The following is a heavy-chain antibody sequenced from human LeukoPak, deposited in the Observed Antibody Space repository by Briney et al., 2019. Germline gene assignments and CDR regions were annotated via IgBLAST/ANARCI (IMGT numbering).Heavy chain of an antibody. CDR1: GRSFSGYY. J-gene: IGHJ4*02. Sequence: PSETLSLTCAVYGRSFSGYYWLWIRQPPGKGLLWIGEINHSGSTNYNPSLKSRVTISVNTSKNQFSLKLSSVPAADTAVYYCARLLREMATAFDYWGQGTLVTVSS. CDR3: ARLLREMATAFDY. CDR2: INHSGST. D-gene: IGHD5-24*01. V-gene: IGHV4-34*01.